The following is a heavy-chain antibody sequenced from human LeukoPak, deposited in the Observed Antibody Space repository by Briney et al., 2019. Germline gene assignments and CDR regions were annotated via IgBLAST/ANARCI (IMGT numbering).Heavy chain of an antibody. Sequence: GSSVKVSCKASGGTFSTYTISWVRQAPGQGLEWMGWMNPDSGNTDFAQKFQGRVTMTRNTSISTAYMELSSLTSEDTAVYYCAVHLPGDYLDPWGQGTLVTVSS. D-gene: IGHD4-17*01. J-gene: IGHJ5*02. V-gene: IGHV1-8*02. CDR2: MNPDSGNT. CDR1: GGTFSTYT. CDR3: AVHLPGDYLDP.